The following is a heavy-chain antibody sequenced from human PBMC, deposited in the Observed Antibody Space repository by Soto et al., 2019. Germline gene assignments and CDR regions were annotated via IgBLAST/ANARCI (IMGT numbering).Heavy chain of an antibody. D-gene: IGHD3-16*01. CDR2: IKHDVSEK. CDR3: ARDPFSRSAVRADY. J-gene: IGHJ4*02. V-gene: IGHV3-7*01. Sequence: EVQLVESGGGLVQPGGSLRLSCATSGFMFSSYWMNWVRQAPGKGLEWVATIKHDVSEKYYVDSVKGRFTISRDNAKNSVYLQMNSLRAEDTAVYYCARDPFSRSAVRADYWGQGTLVTVSS. CDR1: GFMFSSYW.